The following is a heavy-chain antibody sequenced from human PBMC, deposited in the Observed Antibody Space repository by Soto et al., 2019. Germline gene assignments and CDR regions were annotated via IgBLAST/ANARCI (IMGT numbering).Heavy chain of an antibody. D-gene: IGHD3-22*01. CDR1: GGIFTNNA. CDR2: VIPLFDTA. J-gene: IGHJ6*04. V-gene: IGHV1-69*01. Sequence: QVQVVQSGAEVKKPGSSVKVSCKVSGGIFTNNAISWVRQAPGQGLEWLGGVIPLFDTAYYAQIFRGRLRMSADGATTTAYIELSGLTSADTAVYLCETDGHNDSYNFDHSMDVRGKGPTVTVSA. CDR3: ETDGHNDSYNFDHSMDV.